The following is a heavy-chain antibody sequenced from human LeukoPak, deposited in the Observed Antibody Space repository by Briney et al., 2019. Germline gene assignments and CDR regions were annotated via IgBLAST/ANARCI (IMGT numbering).Heavy chain of an antibody. J-gene: IGHJ6*02. CDR1: GFTFSSYA. V-gene: IGHV3-30-3*01. D-gene: IGHD5-18*01. Sequence: GRSLRLSCAASGFTFSSYAMHWVRQAPGKGLEWVAVISYDGSNKYYADSVKGRFTISRDNSKNTLYLQMNSLRAEDTAVYYCARDLPGTAMVYYYYGMDVWGQGTTVTVSS. CDR2: ISYDGSNK. CDR3: ARDLPGTAMVYYYYGMDV.